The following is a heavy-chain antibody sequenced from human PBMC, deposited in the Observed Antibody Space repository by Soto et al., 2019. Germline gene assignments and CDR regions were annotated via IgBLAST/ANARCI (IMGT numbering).Heavy chain of an antibody. CDR3: APRFIRRYDLSSGDYRIFDF. CDR2: FEPKDGET. V-gene: IGHV1-24*01. J-gene: IGHJ4*02. CDR1: GDTFTELS. Sequence: ASVKVSCTVSGDTFTELSMRWVRQAPGKGLEWLGGFEPKDGETIYARKFQGRVAMTEDTSTDRAYMELSSLRSEDTAVNYRAPRFIRRYDLSSGDYRIFDFWGPGTLVTVSS. D-gene: IGHD3-22*01.